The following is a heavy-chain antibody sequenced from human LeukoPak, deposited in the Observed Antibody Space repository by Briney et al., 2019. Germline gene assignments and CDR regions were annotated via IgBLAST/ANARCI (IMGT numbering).Heavy chain of an antibody. CDR3: ARDSGYTALYWFDP. CDR1: GFTFSSYS. Sequence: PGGSLRLSCAASGFTFSSYSMKWVRQAPGKGPEWVSSISSSSSYIYYADSVKGRFTISRDNAKNSLYLQMNSLRAEDTAVYYCARDSGYTALYWFDPWGQGTLVTVSS. D-gene: IGHD5-18*01. J-gene: IGHJ5*02. V-gene: IGHV3-21*01. CDR2: ISSSSSYI.